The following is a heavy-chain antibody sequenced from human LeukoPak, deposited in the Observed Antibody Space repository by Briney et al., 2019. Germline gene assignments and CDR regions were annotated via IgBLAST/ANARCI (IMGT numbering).Heavy chain of an antibody. Sequence: GGSLRLSCAASGFTFSSYSMNWVCQAPGKGLEWVSSISSSSSYIYYADSVRGRFTISRDNAKNSLYLQMNSLRAEDTAVYYCASEPYYYYYYMDVWGKGTTVTVSS. V-gene: IGHV3-21*01. CDR2: ISSSSSYI. CDR3: ASEPYYYYYYMDV. CDR1: GFTFSSYS. J-gene: IGHJ6*03.